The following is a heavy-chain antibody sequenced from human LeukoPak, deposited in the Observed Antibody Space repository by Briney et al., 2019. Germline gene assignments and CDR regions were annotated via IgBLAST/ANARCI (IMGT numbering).Heavy chain of an antibody. Sequence: ASVKVSCKASGYTFTGYYMHWVRQATGQGLEWMGWMNPNSGNTGYAQKFQGRVTMTRNTSISTAYMELSSLRSEDTAVYYCARATLYSSGCYDYWGQGTLVTVSS. V-gene: IGHV1-8*02. J-gene: IGHJ4*02. D-gene: IGHD6-19*01. CDR3: ARATLYSSGCYDY. CDR1: GYTFTGYY. CDR2: MNPNSGNT.